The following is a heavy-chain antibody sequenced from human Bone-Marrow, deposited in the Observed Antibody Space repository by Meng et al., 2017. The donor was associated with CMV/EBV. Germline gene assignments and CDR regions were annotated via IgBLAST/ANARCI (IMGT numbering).Heavy chain of an antibody. CDR1: GFTFDAYD. CDR3: ARLPYDFRSAEFYAMDV. Sequence: GESLRLSCAASGFTFDAYDMHWVRQAPGKGLEWVSAISWDGDSTYYSESVKGRFTVSRDNAKNSLYLQMNSLRAEDTAVYYCARLPYDFRSAEFYAMDVWGQGTTVTVSS. J-gene: IGHJ6*02. V-gene: IGHV3-43D*03. CDR2: ISWDGDST. D-gene: IGHD3-3*01.